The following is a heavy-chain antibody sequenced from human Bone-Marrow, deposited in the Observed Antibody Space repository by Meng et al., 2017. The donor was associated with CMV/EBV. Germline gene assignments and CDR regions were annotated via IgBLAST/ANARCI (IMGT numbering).Heavy chain of an antibody. CDR2: INPNSGGT. CDR1: GFTFSSYA. Sequence: GESLKISCAASGFTFSSYAMHWVRQAPGQGLEWMGWINPNSGGTNYAQKFQGRVTMTRDTSISTAYMELSRLRSDDTAVYYCARIKSAIAVAASFDYWGQGTLVTFSS. J-gene: IGHJ4*02. D-gene: IGHD6-19*01. V-gene: IGHV1-2*02. CDR3: ARIKSAIAVAASFDY.